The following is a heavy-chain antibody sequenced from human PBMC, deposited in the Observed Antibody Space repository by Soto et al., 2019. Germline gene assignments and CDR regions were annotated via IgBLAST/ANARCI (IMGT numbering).Heavy chain of an antibody. J-gene: IGHJ6*03. CDR3: ARGCGTMVRGVIGYYYYMDV. V-gene: IGHV4-34*01. Sequence: QVQLQQWGAGLLKPSETLSLTCAVYGGSFSGYYWSWIRQPPGKGLEWIGEINHSGSTNYNPSLKSRVTISVDTSENQFSLKLSSVTAADTAVYYCARGCGTMVRGVIGYYYYMDVWGKGTTVTVSS. CDR1: GGSFSGYY. D-gene: IGHD3-10*01. CDR2: INHSGST.